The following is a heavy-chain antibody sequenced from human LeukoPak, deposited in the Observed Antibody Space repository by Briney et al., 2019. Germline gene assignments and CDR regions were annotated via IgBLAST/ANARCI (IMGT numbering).Heavy chain of an antibody. CDR3: AVEDTSMVYVV. J-gene: IGHJ4*02. D-gene: IGHD5-18*01. V-gene: IGHV4-59*01. CDR2: IYYTGST. Sequence: SETLSLTCTVSGGSISGYYWSWIRQPPGKGLEWIGYIYYTGSTNANPSLKSRVTISVDTSKNQFSLKLRSVNAADTGVYYCAVEDTSMVYVVWGQGTLVTVSS. CDR1: GGSISGYY.